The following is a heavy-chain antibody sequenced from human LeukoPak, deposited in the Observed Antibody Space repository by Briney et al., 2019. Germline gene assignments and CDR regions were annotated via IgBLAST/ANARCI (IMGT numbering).Heavy chain of an antibody. J-gene: IGHJ5*02. CDR1: GFSFNTYW. V-gene: IGHV3-7*01. D-gene: IGHD6-6*01. CDR3: AREVAARRLGSWVDP. Sequence: GGSLRLSCAASGFSFNTYWMSWVRQAPGKGLEWVANIKQDGSEKYYVDSVKGRFTISRDNAKNSLYLQMNSLRAEDTADYYCAREVAARRLGSWVDPWGQGALVTVSS. CDR2: IKQDGSEK.